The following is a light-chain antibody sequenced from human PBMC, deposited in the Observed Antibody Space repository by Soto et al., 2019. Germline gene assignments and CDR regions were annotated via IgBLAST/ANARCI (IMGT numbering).Light chain of an antibody. CDR3: QQYNNWPPIT. V-gene: IGKV3-15*01. Sequence: EVVMTQPPATLSVSPGERATLSCRASQSVSSNLAWYQQKPGQAPRLLIYGASTRATGIPARFSGSGSGTEFTLTISSLQSEDFAIYYCQQYNNWPPITFGQGTKLEIK. CDR2: GAS. CDR1: QSVSSN. J-gene: IGKJ2*01.